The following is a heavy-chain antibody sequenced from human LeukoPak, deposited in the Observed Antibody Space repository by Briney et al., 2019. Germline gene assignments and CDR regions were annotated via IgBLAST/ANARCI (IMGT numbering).Heavy chain of an antibody. V-gene: IGHV1-2*07. J-gene: IGHJ5*02. D-gene: IGHD1-26*01. CDR3: AGSSHQRNWFDP. CDR2: NTPNSGGT. CDR1: GYTSTGYY. Sequence: ASVTVSCTASGYTSTGYYMHWVRHAPGQGLGWMGWNTPNSGGTNYAHNSQGRVTMTRDTSISTAYMELRRLRSDDTAVYYCAGSSHQRNWFDPWGQGTLVIVSS.